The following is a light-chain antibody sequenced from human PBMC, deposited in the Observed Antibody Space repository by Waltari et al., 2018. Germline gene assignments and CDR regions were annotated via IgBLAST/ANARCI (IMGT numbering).Light chain of an antibody. CDR1: TSNIGAGYD. Sequence: QSGLTQPPSVSGAPGQRVTISCTGSTSNIGAGYDVHWYQQVPGTAPKLVIYDNNNLPSAFPDRFSGSKSGTSASLAITGLQGEDDADYYCQSYDGSLSGSKIFGGGTKLTVL. CDR3: QSYDGSLSGSKI. J-gene: IGLJ2*01. V-gene: IGLV1-40*01. CDR2: DNN.